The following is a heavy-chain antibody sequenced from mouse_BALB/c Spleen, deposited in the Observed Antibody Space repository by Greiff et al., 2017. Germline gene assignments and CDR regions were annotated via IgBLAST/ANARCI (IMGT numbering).Heavy chain of an antibody. V-gene: IGHV7-3*02. CDR1: GFTFTDYY. J-gene: IGHJ1*01. Sequence: EVQGVESGGGLVQPGGSLRLSCATSGFTFTDYYMSWVRQPPGKALEWVGFIRNKANGYTTEYSASVKGRFTISRDNSQSILYLQMNTLRAEDSATDYCAREVTCYFDVWGAGTSVTVSS. CDR3: AREVTCYFDV. D-gene: IGHD2-13*01. CDR2: IRNKANGYTT.